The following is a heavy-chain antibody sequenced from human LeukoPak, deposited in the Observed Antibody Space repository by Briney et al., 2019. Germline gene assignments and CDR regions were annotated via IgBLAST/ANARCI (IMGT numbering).Heavy chain of an antibody. CDR1: GFTFSSYW. D-gene: IGHD6-19*01. Sequence: PGGSLRLSCAGSGFTFSSYWMHWVRQAPGRGLVWVSRISSDGSSTNYADSVKGRFTISRDNAKNTLYLQMNSLRAEDTAVYYCARERTSGWDAFDTWGQGTLVTVSS. CDR2: ISSDGSST. CDR3: ARERTSGWDAFDT. V-gene: IGHV3-74*01. J-gene: IGHJ5*02.